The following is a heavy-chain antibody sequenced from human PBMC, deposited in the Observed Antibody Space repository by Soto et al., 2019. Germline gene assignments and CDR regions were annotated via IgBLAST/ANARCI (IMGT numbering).Heavy chain of an antibody. CDR2: ISSNGGST. D-gene: IGHD3-3*01. CDR1: GFTFSSYA. Sequence: GGSLRLSCSASGFTFSSYAMHWGRQAPGKGLEYVSAISSNGGSTYYADSVKGRFTISRDNSKNTLYLQMSSLRAEDTAVYYCVKDHDFWSGYFAGNWFDPWGQGTLVTVSS. J-gene: IGHJ5*02. V-gene: IGHV3-64D*06. CDR3: VKDHDFWSGYFAGNWFDP.